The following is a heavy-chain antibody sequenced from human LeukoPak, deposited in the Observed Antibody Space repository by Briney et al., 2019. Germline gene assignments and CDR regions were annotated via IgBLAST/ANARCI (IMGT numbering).Heavy chain of an antibody. D-gene: IGHD1-1*01. CDR3: ARTTKKYGYFDY. J-gene: IGHJ4*02. CDR1: GGSISSYY. V-gene: IGHV4-59*01. Sequence: PSETLSLTCTVSGGSISSYYWSWIRQPPGKGLEWIGYIYYSGSTNYNPSLKSRVTISVDTSKNQFSLKLSSVTAADTAVYYCARTTKKYGYFDYWGQGTLVTVSS. CDR2: IYYSGST.